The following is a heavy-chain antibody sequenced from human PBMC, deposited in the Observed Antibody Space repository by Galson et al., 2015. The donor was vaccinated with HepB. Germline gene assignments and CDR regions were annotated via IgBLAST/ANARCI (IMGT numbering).Heavy chain of an antibody. Sequence: CAISGDSVSNNIAAWNWIRQSPSRGLEWLGRTYYRSKWYNDYAVSVKSRITINPDTSKNQFSLQLNSMTPEDTAVYYCARGGKEDHYDRSGYKKWAVDAFDSWGQGTKVAVSS. CDR2: TYYRSKWYN. CDR1: GDSVSNNIAA. V-gene: IGHV6-1*01. J-gene: IGHJ3*02. CDR3: ARGGKEDHYDRSGYKKWAVDAFDS. D-gene: IGHD3-22*01.